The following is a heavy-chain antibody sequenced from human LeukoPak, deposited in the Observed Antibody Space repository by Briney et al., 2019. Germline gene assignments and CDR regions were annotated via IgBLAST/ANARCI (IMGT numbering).Heavy chain of an antibody. CDR1: GFTFSSYG. D-gene: IGHD3-22*01. CDR3: AKTDSSGYYSSDDAFDI. Sequence: PGRSLRLSCAASGFTFSSYGMHWVRQAPGKGLEWVAVISYDGSNKYYADSVKGRFTISRDNSKNTLYLQMNSLRAEDTAVYYCAKTDSSGYYSSDDAFDIWGQGTMVTVSS. J-gene: IGHJ3*02. CDR2: ISYDGSNK. V-gene: IGHV3-30*18.